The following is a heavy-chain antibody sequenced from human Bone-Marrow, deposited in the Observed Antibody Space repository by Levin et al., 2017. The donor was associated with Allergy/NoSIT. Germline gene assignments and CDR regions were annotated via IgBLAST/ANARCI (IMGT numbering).Heavy chain of an antibody. Sequence: GGSLKISCFASGFSFNLYGMNWVRQAPGKGLEWVSAISGSGGTTYYAGSVKGRFTISRDKSENTLYLQMNSLRADDTAVYYCAKGKSPVATRAMDVWGKGTTVAVSS. V-gene: IGHV3-23*01. CDR3: AKGKSPVATRAMDV. J-gene: IGHJ6*03. D-gene: IGHD5-12*01. CDR2: ISGSGGTT. CDR1: GFSFNLYG.